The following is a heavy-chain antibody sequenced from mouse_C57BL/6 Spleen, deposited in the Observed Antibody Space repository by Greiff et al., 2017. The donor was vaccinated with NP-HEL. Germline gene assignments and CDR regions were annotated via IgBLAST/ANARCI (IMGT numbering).Heavy chain of an antibody. J-gene: IGHJ4*01. CDR1: GYTFTSYW. D-gene: IGHD3-3*01. V-gene: IGHV1-59*01. CDR3: ARKEGTRYAVDY. CDR2: IDPSDSYT. Sequence: VQLQQPGAELVRPGTSVKLSCKASGYTFTSYWMHWVKQRPGQGLEWIGVIDPSDSYTNYNQKFKGKATLTVDTSSSTAYMQLSSLTSEDSAVYYCARKEGTRYAVDYWGQGTSVTVSS.